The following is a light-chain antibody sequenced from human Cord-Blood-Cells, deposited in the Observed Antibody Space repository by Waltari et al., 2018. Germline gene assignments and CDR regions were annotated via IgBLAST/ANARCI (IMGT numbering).Light chain of an antibody. Sequence: DIVMTQSPDSLAVSLGERATINCKSSQSVLYSSNNKNYLAWYQRKPGQPPKLLIYWASTRESGVPDRFSGSGSETDFTLTISSLQAEDVAVYYCQQYYSTPQTFGQGTKLEIK. CDR1: QSVLYSSNNKNY. CDR3: QQYYSTPQT. V-gene: IGKV4-1*01. J-gene: IGKJ2*01. CDR2: WAS.